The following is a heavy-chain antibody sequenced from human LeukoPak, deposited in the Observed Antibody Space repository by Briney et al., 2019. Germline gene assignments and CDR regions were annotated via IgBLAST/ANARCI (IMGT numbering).Heavy chain of an antibody. D-gene: IGHD3-22*01. V-gene: IGHV1-69*04. J-gene: IGHJ4*02. Sequence: ASVEVSCKASGGTFSSYAISWVRQAPGQGLEWMGRIIPILGIANYAQKFQGRVTITADKSTSTAYMELSSLRSEDTAVYYCARDPGYYDSSGYYHYYFDYWGQGTLVTVSS. CDR3: ARDPGYYDSSGYYHYYFDY. CDR2: IIPILGIA. CDR1: GGTFSSYA.